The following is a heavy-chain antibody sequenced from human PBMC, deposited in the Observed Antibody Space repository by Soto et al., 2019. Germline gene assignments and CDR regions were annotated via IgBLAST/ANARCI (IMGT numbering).Heavy chain of an antibody. J-gene: IGHJ4*02. CDR1: GYSFNSHW. CDR3: ARHGEWAGNYFDF. D-gene: IGHD3-10*01. V-gene: IGHV5-10-1*03. Sequence: EVQLVQSGAEVKKPGESLRISCKGSGYSFNSHWITWVRQMPGKGLEWMGRIDPSDSYTNYSPSFQGHVIISADKSISTAYLQWSSLKASDTAMYYCARHGEWAGNYFDFWGQGTLVTVSS. CDR2: IDPSDSYT.